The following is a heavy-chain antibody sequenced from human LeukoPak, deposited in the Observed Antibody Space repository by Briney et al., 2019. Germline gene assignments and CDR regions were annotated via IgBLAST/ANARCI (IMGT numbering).Heavy chain of an antibody. J-gene: IGHJ4*02. Sequence: ASVKVSCKASGYTFTSYSISWVRQAPGQGPEGMGWMSAYNGNTIYAQKVKGRVTMNQDTYTRKAYMELRSLKSDDTAVYDCARASYCSDGRCYSDYWGQGALVTVSS. CDR2: MSAYNGNT. D-gene: IGHD2-15*01. CDR1: GYTFTSYS. V-gene: IGHV1-18*01. CDR3: ARASYCSDGRCYSDY.